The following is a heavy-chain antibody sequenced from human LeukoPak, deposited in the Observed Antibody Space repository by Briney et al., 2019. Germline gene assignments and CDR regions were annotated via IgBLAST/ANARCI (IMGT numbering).Heavy chain of an antibody. Sequence: PGRSLRLSCAASGFTFSSYAMHWVRQAPGKGLEWVSTITASGGGKYYADSVRGRFTISRDNSKNTQHLQMNSLRVEETAMFYCAMWREGDPAAFDYWGRGTLVTVSS. CDR2: ITASGGGK. J-gene: IGHJ4*02. CDR1: GFTFSSYA. D-gene: IGHD2-21*02. V-gene: IGHV3-23*01. CDR3: AMWREGDPAAFDY.